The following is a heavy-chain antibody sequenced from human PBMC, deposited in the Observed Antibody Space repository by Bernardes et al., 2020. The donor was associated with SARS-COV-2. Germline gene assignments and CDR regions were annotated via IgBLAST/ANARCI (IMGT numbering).Heavy chain of an antibody. J-gene: IGHJ6*02. CDR2: LYYSGTT. CDR1: GGSISSHY. D-gene: IGHD3-3*01. Sequence: SETLSLTCTVSGGSISSHYWSWIRQPPGQGLECIGYLYYSGTTNYNPSLKSRVTISVDTSKNQFSLRLSSVTAADTAVYYCARSSLEWLSSRYYYGIDVWGQGTTVTVSS. V-gene: IGHV4-59*11. CDR3: ARSSLEWLSSRYYYGIDV.